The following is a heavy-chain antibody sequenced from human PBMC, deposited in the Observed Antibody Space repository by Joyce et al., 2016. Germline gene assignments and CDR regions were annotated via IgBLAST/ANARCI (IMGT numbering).Heavy chain of an antibody. D-gene: IGHD2-15*01. V-gene: IGHV3-64D*06. CDR1: GFTFRNYA. CDR3: VKGPGEIVVGWFAS. Sequence: EVQLVESGGGLVQRGGSLRLSCSASGFTFRNYAMNWVLQAPGNRPKYVSSIDTNGGTTYYADSVKGRFIISRENSKNTLYLQMSLLRIEDTAIYYCVKGPGEIVVGWFASWGQGTLVAVSS. J-gene: IGHJ5*01. CDR2: IDTNGGTT.